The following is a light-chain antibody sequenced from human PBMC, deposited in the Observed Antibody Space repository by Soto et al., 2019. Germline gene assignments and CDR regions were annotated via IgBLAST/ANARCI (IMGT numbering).Light chain of an antibody. V-gene: IGLV2-11*01. Sequence: QSALTQPRSVSGSPGQSVTISCTGTSSDVGTYNYVSWYQQHPGKAPKLMIYDVSQQPSGIPDRFSGSKSGNTASLTISGFEAQDEADYYCYSLAGSCTSVFGGGTKLTVL. CDR2: DVS. CDR1: SSDVGTYNY. CDR3: YSLAGSCTSV. J-gene: IGLJ2*01.